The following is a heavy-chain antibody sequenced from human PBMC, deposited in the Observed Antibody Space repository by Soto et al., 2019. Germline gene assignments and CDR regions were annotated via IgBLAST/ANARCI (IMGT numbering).Heavy chain of an antibody. CDR1: GGSISSYY. V-gene: IGHV4-59*01. D-gene: IGHD3-22*01. J-gene: IGHJ5*02. Sequence: SETLSLTCTVSGGSISSYYWSWIRQPPGKGLEWIGYIYYSGSTNYNPSLKSRVTISVDTSKNQFSLKLSSVTAADTAVYYCARDGRYYDSSGYYPEGNWFDPWGQGTLVTVSS. CDR3: ARDGRYYDSSGYYPEGNWFDP. CDR2: IYYSGST.